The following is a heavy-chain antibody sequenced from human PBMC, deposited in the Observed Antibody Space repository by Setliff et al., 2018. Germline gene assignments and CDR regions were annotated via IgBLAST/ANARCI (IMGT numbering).Heavy chain of an antibody. CDR3: AKDVVGDRSTWPKRDYFDS. CDR2: ISGGGTTI. J-gene: IGHJ4*02. Sequence: GGSLRLSCAASGFTFTDYYMSWVRQAPGKGLEWISKISGGGTTIFYADSVRGRLTVSRDNAKNSVYLQLNSLRAEDTAVYYCAKDVVGDRSTWPKRDYFDSWGQGTLVTVSS. CDR1: GFTFTDYY. V-gene: IGHV3-11*04. D-gene: IGHD3-16*01.